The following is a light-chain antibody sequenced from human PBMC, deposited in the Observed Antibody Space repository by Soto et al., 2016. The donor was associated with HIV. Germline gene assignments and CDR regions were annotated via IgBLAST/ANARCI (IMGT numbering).Light chain of an antibody. J-gene: IGLJ1*01. V-gene: IGLV3-21*02. CDR1: NIGSKS. CDR2: DDR. Sequence: SYVVTQPPSVSVAPGQTARITCGGINIGSKSVHWYQQKPGQAPVLVVYDDRDRPSGIPERFSGSNSGNTATLTINRVEAEDEADYYCQVWDDYQSIFGPGTKVTVL. CDR3: QVWDDYQSI.